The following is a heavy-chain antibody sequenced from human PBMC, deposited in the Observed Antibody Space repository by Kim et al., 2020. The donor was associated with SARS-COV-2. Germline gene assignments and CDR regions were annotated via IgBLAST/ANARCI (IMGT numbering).Heavy chain of an antibody. J-gene: IGHJ6*03. CDR1: GFSFQQYA. CDR2: ISGGGLST. Sequence: GGSLRLSCAVSGFSFQQYAMTWVRQAPGKGLEWISTISGGGLSTYYADSVKGRFTISRDNSGNILYLQMSDLRVEDTAIYYCARAPEYPRNWYDFYHYFLDVWGKGTAVTVS. V-gene: IGHV3-23*01. CDR3: ARAPEYPRNWYDFYHYFLDV. D-gene: IGHD2-2*01.